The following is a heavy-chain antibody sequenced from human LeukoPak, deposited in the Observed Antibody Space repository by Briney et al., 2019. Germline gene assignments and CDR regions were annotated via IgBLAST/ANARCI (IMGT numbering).Heavy chain of an antibody. CDR3: ARVRGNYYYYYMDV. V-gene: IGHV1-69*05. CDR2: IIPIFGTA. CDR1: GGTFSSYA. Sequence: SVKVSRKASGGTFSSYAISWVRQAPGQGLEWMGGIIPIFGTANYAQKLQGRVTITTDESTSTAYMELSSLRSEDTAVYYCARVRGNYYYYYMDVWGKGTTVTVSS. J-gene: IGHJ6*03. D-gene: IGHD3-16*01.